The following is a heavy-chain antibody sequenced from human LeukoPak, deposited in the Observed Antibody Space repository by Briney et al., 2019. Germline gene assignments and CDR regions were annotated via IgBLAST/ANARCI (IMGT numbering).Heavy chain of an antibody. J-gene: IGHJ4*02. CDR1: GDSIRSNSW. CDR3: ARVGVAADKTYYFDY. CDR2: IYHSGIT. D-gene: IGHD1-26*01. V-gene: IGHV4-4*02. Sequence: SETLSLTCAVSGDSIRSNSWWSWVRQSPGKGLEWIGEIYHSGITNYNPSLKSRITMSIDESKSQFSLRLSSVTAADTAVYYCARVGVAADKTYYFDYWGQGTLVTVSS.